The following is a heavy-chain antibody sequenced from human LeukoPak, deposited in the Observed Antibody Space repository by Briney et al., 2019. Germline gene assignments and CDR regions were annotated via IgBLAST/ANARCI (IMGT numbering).Heavy chain of an antibody. V-gene: IGHV3-21*01. CDR1: GFTFRDYS. CDR3: VKDLMGAGATTAYLHH. CDR2: ISSSSRFL. D-gene: IGHD1-26*01. J-gene: IGHJ1*01. Sequence: GGSLRLSCAASGFTFRDYSMNWVRQAPGKGLEWALSISSSSRFLYYAGSVKGRFTISRDNAKKSLYLQMNSLRAEDMAVYYCVKDLMGAGATTAYLHHWGQGTLVTVSS.